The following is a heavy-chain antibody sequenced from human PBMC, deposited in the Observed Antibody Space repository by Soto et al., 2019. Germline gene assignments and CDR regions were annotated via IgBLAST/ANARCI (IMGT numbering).Heavy chain of an antibody. CDR2: IYYSGRT. J-gene: IGHJ6*02. Sequence: TSETLSLTCTVSGGSINNYYWSWIRQPPGKGLEWIGYIYYSGRTSYNPSLKSRVTISVDTSKNQFSLKLSSVTAADTAVYYCARGGLVRDTPLTYYYYYGMDVWGQGTTVTVSS. D-gene: IGHD3-10*01. CDR3: ARGGLVRDTPLTYYYYYGMDV. CDR1: GGSINNYY. V-gene: IGHV4-59*12.